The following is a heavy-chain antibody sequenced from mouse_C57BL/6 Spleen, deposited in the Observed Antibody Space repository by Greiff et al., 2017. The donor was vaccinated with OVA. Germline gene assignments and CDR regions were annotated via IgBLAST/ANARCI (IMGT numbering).Heavy chain of an antibody. CDR2: INPNYGTT. J-gene: IGHJ2*01. CDR1: GYSFTDYN. D-gene: IGHD1-1*01. V-gene: IGHV1-39*01. Sequence: LQESGPELVKPGASVKISCKASGYSFTDYNMNWVKQSNGKSLEWIGVINPNYGTTSYNQKFKGKATLTVDQSSSTAYMQLNSLTSEDSAVYYCARGFYYGSSYEEDFDYWGQGTTLTVSS. CDR3: ARGFYYGSSYEEDFDY.